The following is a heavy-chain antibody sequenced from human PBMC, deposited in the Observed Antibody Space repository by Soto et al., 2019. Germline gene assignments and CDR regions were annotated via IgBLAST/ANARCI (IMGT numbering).Heavy chain of an antibody. CDR1: GGTFSSYA. J-gene: IGHJ5*02. D-gene: IGHD3-10*01. Sequence: GASVKVSCKASGGTFSSYAISWVRQAPGQGLEWMGGIIPIFGTANYAQKFQGRVTITADESTSTAYMELSSLRSEDTAVYYCARDRGKTNWFDPWGQGTLVTVSS. CDR2: IIPIFGTA. V-gene: IGHV1-69*13. CDR3: ARDRGKTNWFDP.